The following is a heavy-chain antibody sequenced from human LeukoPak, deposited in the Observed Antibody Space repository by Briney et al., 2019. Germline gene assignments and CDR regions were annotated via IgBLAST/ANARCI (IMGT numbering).Heavy chain of an antibody. D-gene: IGHD3-10*01. J-gene: IGHJ5*02. V-gene: IGHV4-59*01. CDR1: GGSISSYY. CDR3: ARGGYYGSGNDFRFDP. CDR2: VPYTGST. Sequence: SETLSLTCTVSGGSISSYYWSWILHSPGKGLQCIGYVPYTGSTNYSPSLKSRVTISVETSKNQFSLKLKSVTAADTAVYYCARGGYYGSGNDFRFDPWGQGTLVTVSS.